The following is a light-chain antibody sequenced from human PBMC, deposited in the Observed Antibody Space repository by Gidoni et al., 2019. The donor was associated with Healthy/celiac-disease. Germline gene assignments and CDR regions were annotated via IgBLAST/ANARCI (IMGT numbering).Light chain of an antibody. CDR2: KAS. CDR3: QQYNSYPWT. CDR1: QRLSSW. Sequence: DIQMTQSPSTLAASGGDRVTIPCRASQRLSSWLAWYQQQPGKAPTLLIDKASSYGSGVPSRFIGSGSGPEFTLTTISLQPADFATYYFQQYNSYPWTFGQXTKVEIK. J-gene: IGKJ1*01. V-gene: IGKV1-5*03.